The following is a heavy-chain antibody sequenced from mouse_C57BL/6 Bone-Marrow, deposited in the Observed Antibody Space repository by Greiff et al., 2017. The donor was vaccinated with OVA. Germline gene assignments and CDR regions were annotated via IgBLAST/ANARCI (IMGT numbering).Heavy chain of an antibody. CDR2: INPYNGGT. CDR3: ARAYYSNYVFAY. D-gene: IGHD2-5*01. CDR1: GYTFTDYY. J-gene: IGHJ3*01. Sequence: EVQLQQSGPVLVKPGASVKMSCKASGYTFTDYYMNWVKQSHGKSLEWIGVINPYNGGTSYNQQFKGKATLTVDKSSSTAYMELNSLTSEDSAVYYCARAYYSNYVFAYWGQGTLVTVSA. V-gene: IGHV1-19*01.